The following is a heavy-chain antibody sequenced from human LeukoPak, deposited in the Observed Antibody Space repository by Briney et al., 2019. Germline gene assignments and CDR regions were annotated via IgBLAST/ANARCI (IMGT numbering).Heavy chain of an antibody. CDR1: GYTFTGYY. CDR3: ARQTGLAVAGTADY. D-gene: IGHD6-19*01. CDR2: INPDNGVT. Sequence: ASVKVSCKASGYTFTGYYMHWVRQAPGQGLEWMGWINPDNGVTKYAQKFQGRVTMTSDTSISTAYMELKSLISDDTAVYFCARQTGLAVAGTADYWGQGTLVTVSS. J-gene: IGHJ4*02. V-gene: IGHV1-2*02.